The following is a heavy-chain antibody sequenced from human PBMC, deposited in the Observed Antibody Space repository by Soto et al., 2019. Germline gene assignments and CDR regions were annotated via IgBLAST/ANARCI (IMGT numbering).Heavy chain of an antibody. CDR1: GDTFSSYA. D-gene: IGHD3-22*01. J-gene: IGHJ4*02. Sequence: SVKVSCKASGDTFSSYAISWVRQAPGQGLEWMGGIIPILCTPNYAQKFQGRVTITADKSTSTAYMELSSLRSEDTAVYYCARERSRYNRSGYYRPDYWGQGTLVTVSS. V-gene: IGHV1-69*10. CDR3: ARERSRYNRSGYYRPDY. CDR2: IIPILCTP.